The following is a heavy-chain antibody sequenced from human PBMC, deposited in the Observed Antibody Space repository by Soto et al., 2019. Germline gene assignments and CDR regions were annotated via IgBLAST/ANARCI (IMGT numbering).Heavy chain of an antibody. D-gene: IGHD6-19*01. CDR3: AKLSRGSSGWFD. Sequence: QLQLQESGPGLVKPSETLSLTCTVSGGSISSSSYYWGWIRQPPGKGLEWMGSIYYSGSTYYNPSLKSRVTMSVDTYNHQFSLKLSSVTAADTAVYYCAKLSRGSSGWFDWGQGTLVTVSS. CDR1: GGSISSSSYY. J-gene: IGHJ4*02. V-gene: IGHV4-39*01. CDR2: IYYSGST.